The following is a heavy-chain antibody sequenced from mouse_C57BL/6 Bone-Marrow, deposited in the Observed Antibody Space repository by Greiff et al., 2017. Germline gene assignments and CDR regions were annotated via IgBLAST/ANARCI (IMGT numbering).Heavy chain of an antibody. J-gene: IGHJ2*01. CDR3: ARRPYYYGSLDY. D-gene: IGHD1-1*01. CDR2: IHPNSGST. CDR1: GYTFTSYW. V-gene: IGHV1-64*01. Sequence: QVQLQQPGAELVKPGASVKLSCKASGYTFTSYWMHWVKQRPGQGLEWIGMIHPNSGSTNYNEKFKSKATLTVDKSSSTAYMQLSSLTSEDAAVYYCARRPYYYGSLDYWGPGTTLTVSS.